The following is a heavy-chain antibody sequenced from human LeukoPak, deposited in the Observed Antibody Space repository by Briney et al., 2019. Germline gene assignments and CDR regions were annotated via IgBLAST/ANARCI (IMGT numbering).Heavy chain of an antibody. V-gene: IGHV3-30*14. CDR3: ARERDEGGDFDM. D-gene: IGHD2-21*01. Sequence: GGSLRLSCAASGFTFSRYAMHWVRQAPGKGLGWVAVISYDGSKKNYADSVKGRFTISRDNSKNTVFLQMNSLRVEDTAVYYIARERDEGGDFDMWGQGTMVIVSS. CDR2: ISYDGSKK. CDR1: GFTFSRYA. J-gene: IGHJ3*02.